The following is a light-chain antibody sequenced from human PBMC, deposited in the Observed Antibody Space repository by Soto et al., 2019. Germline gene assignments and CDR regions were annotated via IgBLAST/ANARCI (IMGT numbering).Light chain of an antibody. CDR3: QQYGSSPLT. Sequence: EIVLTQSPGTLSLSPGERATLSCRASQNVSSSYLAWYQQKPGQAPRLLIYGASSRATGIPGRFSGSGSGTDFTLTISRLEPEDFAVYYCQQYGSSPLTFGGGTKVEIK. CDR1: QNVSSSY. CDR2: GAS. J-gene: IGKJ4*01. V-gene: IGKV3-20*01.